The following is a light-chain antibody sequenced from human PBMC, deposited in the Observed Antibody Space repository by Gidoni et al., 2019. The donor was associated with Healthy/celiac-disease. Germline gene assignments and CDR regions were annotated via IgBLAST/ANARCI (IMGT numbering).Light chain of an antibody. V-gene: IGLV3-21*04. Sequence: SYVLTQPPSVSWAPGKTARITCGGNNIGSKSVHWYQQKPGQAPVLVIYYDSDRPSGIPERFSGSNSGNTATMTISRVEAGDEADYYCQVWDSSSDPVVFGGGTKLTVL. CDR3: QVWDSSSDPVV. CDR1: NIGSKS. J-gene: IGLJ2*01. CDR2: YDS.